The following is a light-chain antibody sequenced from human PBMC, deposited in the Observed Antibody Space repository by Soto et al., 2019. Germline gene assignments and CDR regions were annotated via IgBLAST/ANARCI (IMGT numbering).Light chain of an antibody. CDR3: HQYAT. CDR2: DAS. Sequence: DIQMTQSPSSLSASVGDRVTITCQASQDISNYLNWYQQKPGKAPKLLIYDASNLETGVPSRFSGSGSATDFTFTISSLQPEDIATYYSHQYATFGPGTKVDIK. J-gene: IGKJ3*01. V-gene: IGKV1-33*01. CDR1: QDISNY.